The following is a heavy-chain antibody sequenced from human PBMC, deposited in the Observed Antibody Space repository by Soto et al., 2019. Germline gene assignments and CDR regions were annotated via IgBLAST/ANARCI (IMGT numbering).Heavy chain of an antibody. V-gene: IGHV2-5*01. CDR3: AHRGGATVGLYYFDY. J-gene: IGHJ4*02. D-gene: IGHD3-10*01. Sequence: GSGPTLVNPTQTLTLTCTFSGFSLSSTGVGVSCIRESPGKALEWVALIYWHDYKRYSPSLSSRLSMTKDTSKNQVVLTMTDMDPVDTATYYCAHRGGATVGLYYFDYWGQGALVTVSS. CDR1: GFSLSSTGVG. CDR2: IYWHDYK.